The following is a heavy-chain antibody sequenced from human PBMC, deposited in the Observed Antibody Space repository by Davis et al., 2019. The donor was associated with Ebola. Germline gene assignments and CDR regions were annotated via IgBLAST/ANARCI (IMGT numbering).Heavy chain of an antibody. V-gene: IGHV3-23*01. CDR2: ISGSGGST. CDR3: ARGLAGVYYYGMDV. D-gene: IGHD2-21*01. Sequence: GESLKISCAASGFTFSSYAMSWVRQAPGKGLEWVSAISGSGGSTSYAQKFQGRVTMTRDTSASTAYMELSSLRSEDTAVYYCARGLAGVYYYGMDVWGQGTTVTVSS. J-gene: IGHJ6*02. CDR1: GFTFSSYA.